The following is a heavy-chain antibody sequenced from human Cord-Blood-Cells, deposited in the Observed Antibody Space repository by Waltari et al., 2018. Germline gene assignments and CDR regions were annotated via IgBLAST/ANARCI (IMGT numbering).Heavy chain of an antibody. Sequence: QVQLPESGPGLVKPSETLSLTCTVSGGSISSYYWSWIRQPAGKGLEWIGRIYTSGSTNYNPSLKSRVTMSVDTSKNQFSLKLSSVTAADTAVYYCARGRRDCSSTSCYDAFDIWGQGTMVTVSS. V-gene: IGHV4-4*07. CDR1: GGSISSYY. D-gene: IGHD2-2*01. J-gene: IGHJ3*02. CDR3: ARGRRDCSSTSCYDAFDI. CDR2: IYTSGST.